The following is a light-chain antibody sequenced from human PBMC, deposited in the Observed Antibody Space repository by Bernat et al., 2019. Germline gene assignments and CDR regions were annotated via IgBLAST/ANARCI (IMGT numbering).Light chain of an antibody. J-gene: IGLJ1*01. Sequence: QSALTQPPSASGSPGQSVTISCTGTSSDVGGYNYVSWYQQHPGKAPKLMISEVTKRPSGVPDRFSGSKSGNTASLTVSGLQAEDEADYYCSSYAGSNNYVFGTGTTVTVL. V-gene: IGLV2-8*01. CDR1: SSDVGGYNY. CDR3: SSYAGSNNYV. CDR2: EVT.